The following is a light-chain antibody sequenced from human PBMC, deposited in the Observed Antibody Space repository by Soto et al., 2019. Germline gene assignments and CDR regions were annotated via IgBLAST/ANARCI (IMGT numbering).Light chain of an antibody. CDR3: QSYDSSLSGWV. CDR1: SSNIGAGYD. V-gene: IGLV1-40*01. J-gene: IGLJ3*02. Sequence: QSVLTQPPSVSGAPGQRVTISCTGSSSNIGAGYDGHWYQHLPGTAPKLLIYGNSNRPSGVPDRFSGSKSGTSASLAITGLQAEDEADYYCQSYDSSLSGWVFGGGTKLTVL. CDR2: GNS.